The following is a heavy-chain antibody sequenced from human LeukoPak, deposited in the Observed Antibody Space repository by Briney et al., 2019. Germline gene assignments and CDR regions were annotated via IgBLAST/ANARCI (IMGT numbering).Heavy chain of an antibody. CDR2: IHPNSGDT. Sequence: ASVKVSCKTSGYTFTGYYLHWVRQAPGQGREWMGWIHPNSGDTHYAQKFRGRVTMTRDTSISTAYMELTRLTSDDTTIYYCTREDYWGEGALVTVSS. J-gene: IGHJ4*02. CDR3: TREDY. V-gene: IGHV1-2*02. CDR1: GYTFTGYY.